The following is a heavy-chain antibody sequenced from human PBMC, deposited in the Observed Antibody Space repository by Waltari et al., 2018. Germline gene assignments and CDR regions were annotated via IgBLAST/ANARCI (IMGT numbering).Heavy chain of an antibody. J-gene: IGHJ4*02. CDR2: IYSTGNT. CDR1: GVTVSSNY. Sequence: EVQLVESGGGLVQPGGSLRLSCAASGVTVSSNYMSWVRQAPGKGLEWVSVIYSTGNTYYADSGRGRFTISRDNSKNTLYLQRNSLRAEDTAVYYCAREGGSGITDYWGQGTLVTVSS. CDR3: AREGGSGITDY. D-gene: IGHD2-15*01. V-gene: IGHV3-66*02.